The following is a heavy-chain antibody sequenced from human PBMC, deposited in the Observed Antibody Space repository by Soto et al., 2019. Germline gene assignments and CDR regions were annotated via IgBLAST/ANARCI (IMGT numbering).Heavy chain of an antibody. CDR1: GGSINSYY. J-gene: IGHJ6*02. D-gene: IGHD2-21*02. CDR3: ARAPCGGDCNRYYYYHYGMEV. CDR2: IHYSGST. V-gene: IGHV4-59*01. Sequence: KPSETLSLTCSVSGGSINSYYLTWIRQSPGKGLEWIGYIHYSGSTTYDPSLKSRVTISVDTSKKQFSLKLTSVTAADTAVYYCARAPCGGDCNRYYYYHYGMEVWGQGTTVTVSS.